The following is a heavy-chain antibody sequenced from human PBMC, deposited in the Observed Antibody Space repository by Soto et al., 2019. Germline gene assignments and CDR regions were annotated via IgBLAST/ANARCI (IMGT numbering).Heavy chain of an antibody. Sequence: VQLVKTGGGLIQPGGSLRLSCAASGFTVSNTYMTWVRQPPGKGLECVSVIYTAGGTNYADSVKGRFIISRDNSKNTLYLQMNSLRAEDTAVYYCARALPVAKGGFDPWGQGTLVTVSS. J-gene: IGHJ5*02. D-gene: IGHD2-2*01. CDR2: IYTAGGT. CDR3: ARALPVAKGGFDP. CDR1: GFTVSNTY. V-gene: IGHV3-53*02.